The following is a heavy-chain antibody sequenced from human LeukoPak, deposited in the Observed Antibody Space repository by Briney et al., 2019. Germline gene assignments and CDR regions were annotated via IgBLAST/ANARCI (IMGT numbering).Heavy chain of an antibody. Sequence: GGSLRLSCAVSGFTFSNFWMTWVRQAPGKGLEWVANIKQEGSETYYVDSVKGRFTISRDNAKNSLFLQMNSLRDEDTAVYYCARDMYYGDYEIDYWGQGTLVTVSS. D-gene: IGHD4-17*01. CDR3: ARDMYYGDYEIDY. CDR2: IKQEGSET. J-gene: IGHJ4*02. V-gene: IGHV3-7*01. CDR1: GFTFSNFW.